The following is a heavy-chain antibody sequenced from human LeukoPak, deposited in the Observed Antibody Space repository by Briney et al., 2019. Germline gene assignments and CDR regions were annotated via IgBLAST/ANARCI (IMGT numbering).Heavy chain of an antibody. Sequence: GGSLRLSCAASGFTVSSSYMGWVRQAPGKGLEWVSVIYSGGDTYYADSVKGRFIISRDNSKNMIYLEMSSLKAEDTAVYYCAKERSLEIAVAGTIFDYWGQGTLVTVSS. CDR3: AKERSLEIAVAGTIFDY. D-gene: IGHD6-19*01. V-gene: IGHV3-66*01. CDR2: IYSGGDT. CDR1: GFTVSSSY. J-gene: IGHJ4*02.